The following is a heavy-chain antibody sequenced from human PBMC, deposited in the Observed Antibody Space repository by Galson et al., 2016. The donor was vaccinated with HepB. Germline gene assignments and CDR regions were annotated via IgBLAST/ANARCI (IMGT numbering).Heavy chain of an antibody. J-gene: IGHJ4*02. CDR3: AREEGYGGHSVIAY. D-gene: IGHD4-23*01. CDR1: GGSISSVDYY. V-gene: IGHV4-30-4*01. CDR2: IYYSGST. Sequence: LSLTCTVSGGSISSVDYYWSWIRQSPAKGLEWIGYIYYSGSTYYNPTPKSRLSMSVDTSKHQFSLKLRSVTATDTAVYYCAREEGYGGHSVIAYWGQGTLVTVSS.